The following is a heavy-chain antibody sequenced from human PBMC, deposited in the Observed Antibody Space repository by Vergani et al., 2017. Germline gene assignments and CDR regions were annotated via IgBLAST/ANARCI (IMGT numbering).Heavy chain of an antibody. J-gene: IGHJ4*02. Sequence: QVQLVQSGAEVKKPGASVKVSCKASGYTFTSYAMHWVRQAPGQRLEWMGRIIPILGIANYAQKFQGRVTITADKSTSTAYMELSSLRSEDTAVYYCARRMWGIAVAGTDYWGQGTLVTVSS. CDR2: IIPILGIA. CDR1: GYTFTSYA. D-gene: IGHD6-19*01. V-gene: IGHV1-69*04. CDR3: ARRMWGIAVAGTDY.